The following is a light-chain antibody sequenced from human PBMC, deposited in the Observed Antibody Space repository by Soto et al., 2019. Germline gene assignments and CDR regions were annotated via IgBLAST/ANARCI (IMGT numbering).Light chain of an antibody. V-gene: IGLV2-23*01. CDR1: SSDVGRYNL. CDR3: CSYAGSNTPYV. Sequence: QSVLTQPASVSGSPGQSITISCTGTSSDVGRYNLVSWYQHHPGKAPKLMIYEGNKRPSEVSNRFSGSKSGNTASLTISGLQAEDEADYYCCSYAGSNTPYVFGTGTKVTV. J-gene: IGLJ1*01. CDR2: EGN.